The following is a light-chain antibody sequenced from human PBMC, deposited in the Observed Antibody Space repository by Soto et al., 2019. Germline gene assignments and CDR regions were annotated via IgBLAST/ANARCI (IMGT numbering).Light chain of an antibody. CDR2: AAS. Sequence: AIRMTQSPSSFSASTGDRVTITCRASQGISSYLAWYQQKPGKAPNLLIYAASTLQSGVPSRFSGSGSGTDFTLTICCLLSEDFATYYCQQYYSYPPTFGQGTKVDIK. CDR3: QQYYSYPPT. J-gene: IGKJ1*01. CDR1: QGISSY. V-gene: IGKV1-8*01.